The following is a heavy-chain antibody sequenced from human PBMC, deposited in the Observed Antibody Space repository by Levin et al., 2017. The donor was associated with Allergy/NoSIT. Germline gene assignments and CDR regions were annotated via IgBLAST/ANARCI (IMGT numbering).Heavy chain of an antibody. D-gene: IGHD3-10*01. CDR3: ARFSELFPSTYYMDV. J-gene: IGHJ6*03. V-gene: IGHV1-69*04. CDR2: IIPILGIA. Sequence: LVKVSCKASGGTFSSYAISWVRQAPGQGLEWMGRIIPILGIANYAQKFQGRVTITADKSTSTAYMELSSLRSEDTAVYYCARFSELFPSTYYMDVWGKGTTVTVSS. CDR1: GGTFSSYA.